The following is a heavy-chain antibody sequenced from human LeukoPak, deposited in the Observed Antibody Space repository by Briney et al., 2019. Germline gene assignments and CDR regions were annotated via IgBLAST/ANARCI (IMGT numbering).Heavy chain of an antibody. V-gene: IGHV1-69*13. CDR3: AIGYCSSTSCYTLGFFDY. CDR1: GGTFSSYA. Sequence: SVKVSCKASGGTFSSYAISWVRQAPGQGLEWMGRIIPIFGTANYAQKFQGRVTITADESTSTAYMELSSLRSEDTAVYYCAIGYCSSTSCYTLGFFDYWGQGTLVTVSS. D-gene: IGHD2-2*02. J-gene: IGHJ4*02. CDR2: IIPIFGTA.